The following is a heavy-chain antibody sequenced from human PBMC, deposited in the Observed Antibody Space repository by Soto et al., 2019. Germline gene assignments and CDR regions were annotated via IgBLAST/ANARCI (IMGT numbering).Heavy chain of an antibody. J-gene: IGHJ4*02. CDR1: GGSISSSSYY. CDR2: IYYSGST. CDR3: ARHSFGLQYSSGWYHDY. Sequence: SETLSLTCTVSGGSISSSSYYWGWIRQPPGKGLEWIGSIYYSGSTYYNPSLKSRVTISVDTSKNQFSLKLSSVTAADTAVYYCARHSFGLQYSSGWYHDYWGQGTLVTVSS. V-gene: IGHV4-39*01. D-gene: IGHD6-19*01.